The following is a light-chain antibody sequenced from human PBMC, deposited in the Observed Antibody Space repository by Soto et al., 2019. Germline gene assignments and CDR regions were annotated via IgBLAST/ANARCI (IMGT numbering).Light chain of an antibody. CDR3: QQYGSSPPYT. J-gene: IGKJ2*01. CDR2: GAS. V-gene: IGKV3-20*01. Sequence: EIVLTQSPGTQSLSPGERATLSCRASQSVSSSYLAWYQQKPGQAPRLLIYGASSRATGIPDRFSGSGSGTDFPLTISRLELEDFAVYYCQQYGSSPPYTFGQGTKLEIK. CDR1: QSVSSSY.